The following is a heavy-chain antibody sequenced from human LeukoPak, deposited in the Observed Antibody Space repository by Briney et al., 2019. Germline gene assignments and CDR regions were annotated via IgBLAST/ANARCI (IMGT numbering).Heavy chain of an antibody. V-gene: IGHV4-38-2*01. Sequence: PSETLSLTCAVSGYSISSGYYWGWIRQPPGKGLEWIGSIYHSGSTNYNPSLKSRVTISVDTSKNQFSLKLSSVTAADTAVYYCASLYYDFWSGYSAPPNYWGQGTLVTVSS. CDR2: IYHSGST. CDR1: GYSISSGYY. D-gene: IGHD3-3*01. CDR3: ASLYYDFWSGYSAPPNY. J-gene: IGHJ4*02.